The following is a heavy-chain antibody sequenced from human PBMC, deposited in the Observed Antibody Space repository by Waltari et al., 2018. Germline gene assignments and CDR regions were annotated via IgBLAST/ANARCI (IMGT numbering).Heavy chain of an antibody. CDR2: ISSSSSTI. J-gene: IGHJ4*02. Sequence: EVQLVESGGGLVQPGGSLGLSCAASGFTFSSYSLNWVRQAPGKGVEWVSYISSSSSTIYYADSVKGRFTISRDNAKNSLYLQMNSLRAEDTAVYYCAAGSHPRDYWGQGTLVTVSS. V-gene: IGHV3-48*01. CDR1: GFTFSSYS. D-gene: IGHD3-10*01. CDR3: AAGSHPRDY.